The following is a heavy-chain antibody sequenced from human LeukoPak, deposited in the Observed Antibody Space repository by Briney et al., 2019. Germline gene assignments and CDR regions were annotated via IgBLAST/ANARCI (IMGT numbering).Heavy chain of an antibody. V-gene: IGHV3-30*03. CDR1: GFTFSSYG. D-gene: IGHD3-22*01. CDR2: ISYDGSNK. J-gene: IGHJ4*02. CDR3: ASRTYYYDSSGPSYFDY. Sequence: GGSLRPSCAASGFTFSSYGMHWVRQAPGKGLEWVAVISYDGSNKYYADSVKGRFTISRDNSKNTLYLQMNSLRAEDTAVYYCASRTYYYDSSGPSYFDYWGQGTLVTVSS.